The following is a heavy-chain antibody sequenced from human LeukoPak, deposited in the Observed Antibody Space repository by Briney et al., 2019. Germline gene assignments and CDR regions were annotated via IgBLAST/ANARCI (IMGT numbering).Heavy chain of an antibody. CDR2: ISAYNDNT. V-gene: IGHV1-18*01. J-gene: IGHJ4*02. Sequence: ASVKVSCKASGYTFTSYGISWVRQAPGQGLEWMGWISAYNDNTNYGQNFQGRVTMTTDTSTSTAYMELRSLRSDDTAVYYCARASDLDSFDYWGQGTLVTVSS. CDR3: ARASDLDSFDY. CDR1: GYTFTSYG.